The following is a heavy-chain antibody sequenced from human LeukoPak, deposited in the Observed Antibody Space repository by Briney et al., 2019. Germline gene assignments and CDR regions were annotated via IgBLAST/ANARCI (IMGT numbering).Heavy chain of an antibody. V-gene: IGHV3-48*01. D-gene: IGHD5-12*01. CDR3: VRGPRYSGYDYFDY. Sequence: QAGGSLRLSCAASGFTFSTYSMNWVRQATGKGLEWVSYISSSLSTIYYADSVKGRFTISRDNAKNSLYLQMSSLRREDTAVYFCVRGPRYSGYDYFDYWGQGTLVTVSS. CDR1: GFTFSTYS. J-gene: IGHJ4*02. CDR2: ISSSLSTI.